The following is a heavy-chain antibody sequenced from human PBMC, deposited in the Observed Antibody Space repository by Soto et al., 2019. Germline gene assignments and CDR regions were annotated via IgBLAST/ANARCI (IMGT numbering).Heavy chain of an antibody. Sequence: QVQLVQSGAEVKKPGSSVKVSCKASGGTFSSYAISWVRQAPGQGLEWMGGIIPIFGTANYAQKFQGRVTITADESTSTAYMELSSLRSEDTAVYYCALLWFGEPPGYYGMDVWSQGTTVTVSS. CDR2: IIPIFGTA. J-gene: IGHJ6*02. CDR1: GGTFSSYA. V-gene: IGHV1-69*01. D-gene: IGHD3-10*01. CDR3: ALLWFGEPPGYYGMDV.